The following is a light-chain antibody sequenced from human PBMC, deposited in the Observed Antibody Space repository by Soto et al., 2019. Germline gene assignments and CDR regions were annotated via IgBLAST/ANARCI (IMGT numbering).Light chain of an antibody. V-gene: IGLV2-8*01. J-gene: IGLJ1*01. CDR2: EVS. CDR3: LAQADNGKHV. Sequence: QSALTQPPSASGSPGQSVTISCTGNSNDVGHSSFISWYQQHPGKGPKLIIYEVSKRPSGVPDRFSGSKSGNTASLSVSGLQDEDEADYFCLAQADNGKHVFGTGTKVTVL. CDR1: SNDVGHSSF.